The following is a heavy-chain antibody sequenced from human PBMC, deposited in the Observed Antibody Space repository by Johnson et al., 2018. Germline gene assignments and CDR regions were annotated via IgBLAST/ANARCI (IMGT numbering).Heavy chain of an antibody. D-gene: IGHD3-3*01. CDR2: IRSSVYDGAA. Sequence: VQLVQSGGGLVNPGRSLRLSCTTYGFSFGDYEMSWFRQAPGKGLEWVGFIRSSVYDGAADYAASGKGRFSLSRDDSKRIAYLQMNSLRTEDTAVYYCAKAGWSGSYYSHYGMDVWGQGTTVTVSS. J-gene: IGHJ6*02. CDR1: GFSFGDYE. V-gene: IGHV3-49*05. CDR3: AKAGWSGSYYSHYGMDV.